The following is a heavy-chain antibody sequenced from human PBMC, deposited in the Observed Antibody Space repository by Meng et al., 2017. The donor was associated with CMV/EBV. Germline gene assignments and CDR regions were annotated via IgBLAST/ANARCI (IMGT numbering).Heavy chain of an antibody. J-gene: IGHJ6*02. Sequence: SVKVSCKASGGTFSSYTISWVRQAPGQGLEWMGRIIPILGIANYAQKCQGRVTITADKSTSTAYMELSSLRSEDTAVYYCARDFVRGRSMDVWGQGTTVTVSS. CDR2: IIPILGIA. D-gene: IGHD2-8*01. V-gene: IGHV1-69*04. CDR3: ARDFVRGRSMDV. CDR1: GGTFSSYT.